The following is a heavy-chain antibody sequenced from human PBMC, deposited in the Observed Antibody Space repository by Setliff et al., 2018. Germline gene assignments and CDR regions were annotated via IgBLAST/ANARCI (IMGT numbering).Heavy chain of an antibody. CDR1: RFTFSRYW. V-gene: IGHV3-7*01. Sequence: PGGSLRLSCAASRFTFSRYWMSWVRQAPGKGLEWVANINQDGSEKYYADSVKGRFTFSRDNAKNSLYLQMNSLRAEDTAVYYCARAYYGTVNGYSSYYGLDVWGQGTTVTVSS. CDR2: INQDGSEK. D-gene: IGHD3-9*01. J-gene: IGHJ6*02. CDR3: ARAYYGTVNGYSSYYGLDV.